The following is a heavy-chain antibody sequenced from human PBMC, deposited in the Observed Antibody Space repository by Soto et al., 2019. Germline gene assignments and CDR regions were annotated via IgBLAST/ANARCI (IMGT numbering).Heavy chain of an antibody. D-gene: IGHD6-13*01. V-gene: IGHV4-4*02. CDR3: ARYNAASGTYYFDY. CDR2: INHRGSA. CDR1: GASVSSTYW. Sequence: SETLSLTCAVSGASVSSTYWWSWVRQPPGKGPEWIGEINHRGSANYSPSLKSRVTMSLDISKSQFSLRLTSVTAADTAVYFCARYNAASGTYYFDYWGRGALVTVSS. J-gene: IGHJ4*02.